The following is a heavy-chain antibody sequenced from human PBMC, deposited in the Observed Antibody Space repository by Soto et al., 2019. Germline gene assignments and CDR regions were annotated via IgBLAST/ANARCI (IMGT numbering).Heavy chain of an antibody. V-gene: IGHV1-18*04. CDR3: ARWISGGYSAWLVP. J-gene: IGHJ5*02. D-gene: IGHD1-26*01. CDR2: FNVDNGGT. CDR1: GYNFMRYG. Sequence: QVQLVQSGAEVKKPGASVKVSCKASGYNFMRYGFTWVRQAPGQGLGWMGWFNVDNGGTKYPQKIQGRVTMTTDTATSTVYMDLRRLTSDATAVYGCARWISGGYSAWLVPWGHGALVTVSS.